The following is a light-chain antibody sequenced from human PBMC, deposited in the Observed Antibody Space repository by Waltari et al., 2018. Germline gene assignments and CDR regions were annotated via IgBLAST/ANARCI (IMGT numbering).Light chain of an antibody. CDR2: AAS. J-gene: IGKJ1*01. CDR1: QGISNW. CDR3: QQGNSFPPT. Sequence: DIQMTQSPSSVSASVGDRVIITCRASQGISNWLAWHQQKPGKGPKLLIYAASVLQTGVPSRFSGSGSGTDFTLTISNLQPEDFATYFCQQGNSFPPTFGQGTKVEVK. V-gene: IGKV1-12*01.